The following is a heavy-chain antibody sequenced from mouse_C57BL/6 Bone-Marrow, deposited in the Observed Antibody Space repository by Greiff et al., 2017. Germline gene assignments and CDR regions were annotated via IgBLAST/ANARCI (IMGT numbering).Heavy chain of an antibody. CDR3: AREDYAMDY. CDR2: IDPSDSYT. V-gene: IGHV1-69*01. J-gene: IGHJ4*01. CDR1: GYTFTSYW. Sequence: QVQLQQPGAELVMPGASVKLSCKASGYTFTSYWMHWVKQRPGQGLEWIGEIDPSDSYTNYNQKFKGKSTLTVDKSSSTAYMQLSSLTSEDSAVYYCAREDYAMDYWGQETSVTVSS.